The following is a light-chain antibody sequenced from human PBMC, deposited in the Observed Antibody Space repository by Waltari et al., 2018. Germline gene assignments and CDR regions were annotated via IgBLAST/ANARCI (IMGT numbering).Light chain of an antibody. CDR2: EVS. J-gene: IGLJ2*01. CDR3: SSFSSSSTVV. V-gene: IGLV2-14*01. Sequence: QSALTQPASVSGSPGQSIPISCTGTRRDVGAYKYVSWYQQHPGKVPNRMIYEVSNRPSGVSNRFSGSKSGNTASLTISGLQAEDEADYYCSSFSSSSTVVFGGGTKLTVL. CDR1: RRDVGAYKY.